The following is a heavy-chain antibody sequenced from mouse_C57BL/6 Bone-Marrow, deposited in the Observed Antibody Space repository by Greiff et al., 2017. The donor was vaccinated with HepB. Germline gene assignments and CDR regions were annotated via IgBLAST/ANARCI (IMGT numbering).Heavy chain of an antibody. Sequence: VQLQQSGAELVRPGASVKLSCTASGFNIKDDYMHWVKQRPEQGLEWIGWIDPENGDTEYASKFQGKATMTADTSSNTAYLQLSSLTSEDTAAYYGTTGFYSGSSFDYWGQGTTLTVSA. CDR3: TTGFYSGSSFDY. D-gene: IGHD1-1*01. CDR2: IDPENGDT. CDR1: GFNIKDDY. V-gene: IGHV14-4*01. J-gene: IGHJ2*01.